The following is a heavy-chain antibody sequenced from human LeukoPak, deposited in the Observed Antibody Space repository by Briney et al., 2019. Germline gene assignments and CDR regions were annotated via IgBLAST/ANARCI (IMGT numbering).Heavy chain of an antibody. J-gene: IGHJ3*02. D-gene: IGHD3-3*01. Sequence: GRSLRLSCAASGFTFSSYGMHWVRQAPGKGLEWVAVISYDGSNKYYADSVKGRFTISRDNSKNTLYLQMNSLRAEDTAVYYCAKQSGFGAFDIWGQGTMVTVSS. CDR1: GFTFSSYG. CDR3: AKQSGFGAFDI. CDR2: ISYDGSNK. V-gene: IGHV3-30*18.